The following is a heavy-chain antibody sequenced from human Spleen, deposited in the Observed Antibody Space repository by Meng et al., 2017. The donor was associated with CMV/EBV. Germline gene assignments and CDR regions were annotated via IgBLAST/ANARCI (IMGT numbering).Heavy chain of an antibody. CDR2: VYYTGST. CDR3: ARGVGADFQH. CDR1: DGSISNYY. J-gene: IGHJ1*01. D-gene: IGHD1-26*01. Sequence: SETLSLTCAVSDGSISNYYWSWIRQPPGKGPEWIGYVYYTGSTNYNPSLKSRVTISVDTSKNQFSLKLSSVTAADTAVYYCARGVGADFQHWGQGTLVTVSS. V-gene: IGHV4-59*01.